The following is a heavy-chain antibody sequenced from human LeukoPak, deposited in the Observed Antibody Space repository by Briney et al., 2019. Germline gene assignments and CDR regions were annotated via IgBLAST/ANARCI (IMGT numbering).Heavy chain of an antibody. CDR1: GFTFNNYA. Sequence: PGGSLRLSCAASGFTFNNYALSWVRQAPGKGLEWVSAISGGGDTTYYADSVKGRFTIYRDNSKNTLYLQMRSLRAEDTAVYYCAINYYDSSGYGYWGQGTLVTVSS. V-gene: IGHV3-23*01. CDR3: AINYYDSSGYGY. J-gene: IGHJ4*02. CDR2: ISGGGDTT. D-gene: IGHD3-22*01.